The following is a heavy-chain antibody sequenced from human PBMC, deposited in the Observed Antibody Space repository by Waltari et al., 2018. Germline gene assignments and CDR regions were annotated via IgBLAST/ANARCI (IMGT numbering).Heavy chain of an antibody. D-gene: IGHD1-26*01. V-gene: IGHV1-3*01. CDR3: ARGPPWELPSLFWY. CDR1: GYTFTSYA. J-gene: IGHJ4*02. Sequence: QVQLVQSGAEVKKSGASVKVSCKASGYTFTSYAMHWVRQAPGQRLERMGWINAGNGNTKYSQKFQGRVTITRDTSASTAYMELSSLRSEDTAVYYCARGPPWELPSLFWYWGQGTLVTVSS. CDR2: INAGNGNT.